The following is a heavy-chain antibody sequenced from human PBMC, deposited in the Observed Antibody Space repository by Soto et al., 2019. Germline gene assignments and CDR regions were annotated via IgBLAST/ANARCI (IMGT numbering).Heavy chain of an antibody. D-gene: IGHD2-2*01. J-gene: IGHJ6*02. CDR1: GFTFSSYS. CDR2: ISSSSSYI. CDR3: AINGYCSSTSCNYYYYYGMDV. Sequence: EVQLVESGGGLVKPGGSLRLSCAASGFTFSSYSMNWVRQAPGKGLEWVSSISSSSSYIYYADSVKGRFTISRDNAKNSLYLQMNRLRAEDTAVYYCAINGYCSSTSCNYYYYYGMDVWGQGTTVTVSS. V-gene: IGHV3-21*01.